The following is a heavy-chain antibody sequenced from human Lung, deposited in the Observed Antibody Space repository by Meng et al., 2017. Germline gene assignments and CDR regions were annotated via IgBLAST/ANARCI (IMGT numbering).Heavy chain of an antibody. CDR3: ARDEDISAAGKLFGDY. J-gene: IGHJ4*02. D-gene: IGHD6-13*01. V-gene: IGHV1-2*06. CDR2: IDPKSGDT. Sequence: QVQLVQSGAEVKKPGASVKVSCKPPGYNFPDYYIHWVRLAPGQGLEWMGHIDPKSGDTRYAQKFQGRVTMTGDTSIGTAYMELTGLRSDDTALYYCARDEDISAAGKLFGDYWGQGTLVTVSS. CDR1: GYNFPDYY.